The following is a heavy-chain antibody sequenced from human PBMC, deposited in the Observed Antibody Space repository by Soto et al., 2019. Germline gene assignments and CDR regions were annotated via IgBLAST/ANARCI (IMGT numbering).Heavy chain of an antibody. Sequence: SETLSLTCTVSGGSISSGGYYWSWIRQHPGKGLEWIGYIYYSGSTYYNPSLKSRVTISVDTSKNQFSLKLSSVTAADTAVYYCARAGPLYSSSSKCPFDYWGQGTLVTVSS. J-gene: IGHJ4*02. D-gene: IGHD6-13*01. CDR3: ARAGPLYSSSSKCPFDY. CDR2: IYYSGST. V-gene: IGHV4-31*03. CDR1: GGSISSGGYY.